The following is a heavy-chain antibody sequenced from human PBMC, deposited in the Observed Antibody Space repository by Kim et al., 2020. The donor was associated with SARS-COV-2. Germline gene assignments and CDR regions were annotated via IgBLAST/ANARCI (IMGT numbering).Heavy chain of an antibody. CDR2: SRDKTNSYTT. D-gene: IGHD3-16*01. V-gene: IGHV3-72*01. Sequence: GGSLRLSCAASGFNLNDHYIDWARQAPGKGLEWVGRSRDKTNSYTTDYAASVKGRFSISRDDSDNSLYLQMNSLKIEDTAVYYCARGAIGDYWGQGTLVTVSS. CDR1: GFNLNDHY. CDR3: ARGAIGDY. J-gene: IGHJ4*02.